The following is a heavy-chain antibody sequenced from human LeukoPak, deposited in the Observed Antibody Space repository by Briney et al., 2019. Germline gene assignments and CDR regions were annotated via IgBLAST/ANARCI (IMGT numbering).Heavy chain of an antibody. CDR2: TYYRSTWYN. V-gene: IGHV6-1*01. CDR1: GDSVSSNSV. J-gene: IGHJ5*02. CDR3: ARRLTQYDCFDP. D-gene: IGHD2-2*01. Sequence: SQTLSLTCAISGDSVSSNSVRNWIRQSPSRGLEWLGRTYYRSTWYNDYAVSVRGRITVNPDTSKNQFSLHLNSVTPEDTAVYYCARRLTQYDCFDPWGQGILVTVS.